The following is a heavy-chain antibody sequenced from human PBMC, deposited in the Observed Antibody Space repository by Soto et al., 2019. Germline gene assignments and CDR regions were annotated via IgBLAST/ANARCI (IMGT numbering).Heavy chain of an antibody. J-gene: IGHJ6*02. CDR2: TYYRSRWYS. CDR3: ARSEEDSDYYYYGMNV. D-gene: IGHD2-15*01. V-gene: IGHV6-1*01. CDR1: GDTVSSNSVA. Sequence: SQTLSLTCVGSGDTVSSNSVAWNWVRQSPSRGLEWLGRTYYRSRWYSDYAVSVRSRIDINADTSKNQVSLQLNSVTPEDTAVYYCARSEEDSDYYYYGMNVWGQGTTVTVSS.